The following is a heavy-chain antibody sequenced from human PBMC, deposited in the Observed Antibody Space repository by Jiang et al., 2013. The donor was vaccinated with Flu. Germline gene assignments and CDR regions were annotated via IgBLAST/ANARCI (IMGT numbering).Heavy chain of an antibody. D-gene: IGHD6-13*01. CDR1: GYTFTGYY. Sequence: SGAEVKKPGASVKVSCKASGYTFTGYYMHWVRQAPGQGLEWMGWINPNSGGTNYAQKFQGWVTMTRDTSISTAYMEVSRLTSDDTAVYYCAREVRGQLGRKPFDPWGQGTLVTVSS. V-gene: IGHV1-2*04. CDR2: INPNSGGT. J-gene: IGHJ5*02. CDR3: AREVRGQLGRKPFDP.